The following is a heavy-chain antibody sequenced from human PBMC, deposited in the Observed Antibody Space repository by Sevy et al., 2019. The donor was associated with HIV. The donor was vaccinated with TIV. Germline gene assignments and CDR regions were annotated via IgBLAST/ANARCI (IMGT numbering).Heavy chain of an antibody. CDR1: GYTFTSYY. D-gene: IGHD6-19*01. CDR3: ARGALIAVAGPSAFDI. J-gene: IGHJ3*02. V-gene: IGHV1-46*01. Sequence: ASVKVSCKASGYTFTSYYMHWVRQAPGQGLAWMGIINPSGGSTSYAQNFQGRVTMTRDTSTSTVYMELSSLRSEDTAVYYCARGALIAVAGPSAFDIWGQGTMVTVSS. CDR2: INPSGGST.